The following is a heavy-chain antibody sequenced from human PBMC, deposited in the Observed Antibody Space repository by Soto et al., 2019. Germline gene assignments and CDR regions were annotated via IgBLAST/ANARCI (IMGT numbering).Heavy chain of an antibody. J-gene: IGHJ5*02. CDR1: GGSISSYY. D-gene: IGHD2-15*01. CDR3: ASRYCSGGSCDSFDP. V-gene: IGHV4-59*04. Sequence: SETLSLTCTVSGGSISSYYWSWIRQPPGKGLEWIGYIYYSGSTYYNPSLKSRVTISVDTSKNQFSLKLSSVTAADTAVYYCASRYCSGGSCDSFDPWGQGTLVTVSS. CDR2: IYYSGST.